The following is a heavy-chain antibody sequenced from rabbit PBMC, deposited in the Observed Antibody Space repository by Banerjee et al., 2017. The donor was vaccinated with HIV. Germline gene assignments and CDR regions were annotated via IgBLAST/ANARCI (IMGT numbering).Heavy chain of an antibody. CDR3: ARSYNYGTARLDL. CDR1: GFSFSSVYD. J-gene: IGHJ3*01. D-gene: IGHD6-1*01. V-gene: IGHV1S45*01. Sequence: QEQLVESGGGLVKPGASLTLTCTASGFSFSSVYDMCWVRQAPGKGLEWIGCIGTNSGSTYYASWAKGRFTITKTSSTTVTLQMTSLTAADTATYFCARSYNYGTARLDLWGPGTLVTVS. CDR2: IGTNSGST.